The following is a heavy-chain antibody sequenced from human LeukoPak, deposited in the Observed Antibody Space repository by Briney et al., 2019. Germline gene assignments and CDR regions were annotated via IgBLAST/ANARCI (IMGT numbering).Heavy chain of an antibody. CDR1: RYSITDYY. CDR2: MDPSGTVT. CDR3: AREAAGTAPDY. J-gene: IGHJ4*02. V-gene: IGHV1-46*01. D-gene: IGHD6-19*01. Sequence: ASVKVSCKSSRYSITDYYMHWVRRAPGQGLEWVGSMDPSGTVTSYAQKFQGRVTVTRDTSTNTVYMDLSSLTSEDTALYYCAREAAGTAPDYWGQGTLVTVS.